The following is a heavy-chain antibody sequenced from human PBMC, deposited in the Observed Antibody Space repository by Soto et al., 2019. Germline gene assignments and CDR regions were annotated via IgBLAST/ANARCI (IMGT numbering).Heavy chain of an antibody. CDR2: INPNSGGT. J-gene: IGHJ6*02. D-gene: IGHD3-22*01. V-gene: IGHV1-2*02. CDR1: GYTFTGYY. Sequence: ASVKVSCKASGYTFTGYYMHWVRQAPGQGLEWMGWINPNSGGTNYAQKFQGRVTMTRDTSISTAYMELSRLRSDDTAVYYCAREATMIGVVAEDYYYYGMDVWGQGTTVTVSS. CDR3: AREATMIGVVAEDYYYYGMDV.